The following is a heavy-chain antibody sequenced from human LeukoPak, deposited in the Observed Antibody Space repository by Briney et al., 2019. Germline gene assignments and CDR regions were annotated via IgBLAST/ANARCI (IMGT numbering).Heavy chain of an antibody. CDR2: INHSGST. V-gene: IGHV4-34*01. CDR1: GGSFSGYY. J-gene: IGHJ4*02. D-gene: IGHD1-20*01. CDR3: ARVVTGTSNFDY. Sequence: PSETLSLTCAVYGGSFSGYYWSWIRQPPGKGLEWIGEINHSGSTNYNPSLKSRVTISVDTSKNQFSLKLTSVTAADTAVYYCARVVTGTSNFDYWGQGTLVTVSS.